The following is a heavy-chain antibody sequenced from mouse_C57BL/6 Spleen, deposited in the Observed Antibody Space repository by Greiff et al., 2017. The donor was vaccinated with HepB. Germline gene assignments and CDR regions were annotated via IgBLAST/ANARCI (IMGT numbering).Heavy chain of an antibody. CDR3: AREGDYGSSRGDY. D-gene: IGHD1-1*01. J-gene: IGHJ2*01. CDR1: GYAFTNYL. V-gene: IGHV1-54*01. CDR2: INPGSGGT. Sequence: QVQLQQSGAELVRPGTSVKVSCKASGYAFTNYLIEWVKQRPGQGLEWIGVINPGSGGTNYNEKFKGKATLTADKSSSTAYMQLSSLTSEDSAVYFCAREGDYGSSRGDYWGQGTTLTVSS.